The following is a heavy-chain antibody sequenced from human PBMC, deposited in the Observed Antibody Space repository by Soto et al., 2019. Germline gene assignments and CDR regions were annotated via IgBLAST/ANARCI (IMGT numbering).Heavy chain of an antibody. Sequence: QVQLQESGPGLVKPSETLSLTCTVSGGSVSSGSYYWSWIRQPPGKGLEWIGYIYYSGSTNYNPALKSRVTRSVDTSTNQFSAQVSSVTAADTAVYYCARGIAGWYQGRYYYGMDVWGQGTTVSVSS. J-gene: IGHJ6*02. CDR1: GGSVSSGSYY. CDR3: ARGIAGWYQGRYYYGMDV. V-gene: IGHV4-61*01. CDR2: IYYSGST. D-gene: IGHD6-19*01.